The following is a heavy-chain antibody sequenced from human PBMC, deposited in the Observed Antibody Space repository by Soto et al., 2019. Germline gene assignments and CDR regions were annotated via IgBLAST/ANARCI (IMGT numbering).Heavy chain of an antibody. J-gene: IGHJ6*02. Sequence: GASVKFSCKASGGTLSTNAISWVRQAPGQGLEWMGAIIPMFGSPKYAQKFQGRVTITADNPTSTIYMEMISLTSADTAVYYCARGGFVAGLYNAMDAWGQGTAVTVSS. CDR2: IIPMFGSP. CDR3: ARGGFVAGLYNAMDA. CDR1: GGTLSTNA. D-gene: IGHD2-21*01. V-gene: IGHV1-69*06.